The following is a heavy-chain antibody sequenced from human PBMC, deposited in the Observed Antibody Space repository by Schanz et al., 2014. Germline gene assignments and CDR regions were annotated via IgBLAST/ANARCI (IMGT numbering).Heavy chain of an antibody. V-gene: IGHV1-69*08. CDR3: ARDLTVDTGYVVHYYYYGMDV. D-gene: IGHD5-12*01. Sequence: QVQLVQSGAEVKKPGSSVKVSCTASGGTFSSYTISWIRQAPGQGLEWMGRIIPVLAIADYAQKFQGRVTITADKSTSSASMELSSLRSEDTAVYFCARDLTVDTGYVVHYYYYGMDVWGQGTTVTVSS. CDR1: GGTFSSYT. J-gene: IGHJ6*02. CDR2: IIPVLAIA.